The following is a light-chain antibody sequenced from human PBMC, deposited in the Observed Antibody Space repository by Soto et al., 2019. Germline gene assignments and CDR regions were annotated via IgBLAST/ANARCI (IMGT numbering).Light chain of an antibody. CDR2: EVS. CDR1: SSDVRSYNL. V-gene: IGLV2-23*02. J-gene: IGLJ1*01. Sequence: GRRINISCTGTSSDVRSYNLVSWYQQHPGKAPKLMIYEVSKRPSGVSNRFSGSKSGNTASLTISGLQAEDEADYYCCSYAGSSTFLYVFGTVTKVTVL. CDR3: CSYAGSSTFLYV.